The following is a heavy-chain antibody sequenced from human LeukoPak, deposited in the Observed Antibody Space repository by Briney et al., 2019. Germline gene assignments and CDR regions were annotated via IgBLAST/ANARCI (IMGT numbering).Heavy chain of an antibody. J-gene: IGHJ4*02. CDR3: VRDTTPFGYSYDS. Sequence: GGSLRLSCAASGFTFSHCWMHWFRQVPGKGLVWVSRVTHDGSGTSYADSVKGRFTISRDNAKNTLYLEMNSLRVEDTAVYYCVRDTTPFGYSYDSWGQGTLVSVSS. V-gene: IGHV3-74*01. CDR1: GFTFSHCW. CDR2: VTHDGSGT. D-gene: IGHD5-12*01.